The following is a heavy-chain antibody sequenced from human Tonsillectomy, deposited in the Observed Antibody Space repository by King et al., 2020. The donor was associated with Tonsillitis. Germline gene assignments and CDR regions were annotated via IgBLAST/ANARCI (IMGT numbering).Heavy chain of an antibody. CDR1: GFTFSGSA. J-gene: IGHJ4*02. CDR3: TGETHGADY. V-gene: IGHV3-73*01. CDR2: IRSKANSYAT. Sequence: VQLVESGGGLVQPGGSLKLSCAASGFTFSGSAMHWVRQASGKGLEWVGRIRSKANSYATAYAASVKGRFTISRDDSKNTAYLQMNSLKTEDTAVYYCTGETHGADYWGQGTLVTVSS. D-gene: IGHD3-16*01.